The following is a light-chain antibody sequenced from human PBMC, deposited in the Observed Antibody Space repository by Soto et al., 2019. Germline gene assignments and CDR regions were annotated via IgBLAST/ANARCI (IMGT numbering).Light chain of an antibody. CDR3: QQHNSSPCT. CDR1: QSISDW. J-gene: IGKJ1*01. Sequence: DLQMTQSPSPLSASVGDRVTIPCWASQSISDWLAWFPQNPGKAPKVLIYDASTFESGVPSRVSGSGSGTEITLTISSLQPEESATYDCQQHNSSPCTLCQGTSVESK. V-gene: IGKV1-5*01. CDR2: DAS.